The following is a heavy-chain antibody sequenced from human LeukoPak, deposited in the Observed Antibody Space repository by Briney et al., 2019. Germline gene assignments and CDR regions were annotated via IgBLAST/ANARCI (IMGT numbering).Heavy chain of an antibody. J-gene: IGHJ4*02. Sequence: SETLSLTCTVSGGSISSYYWSWIRQPPGKGLEWIGYIYYSGSTNYNPSLKSRVTISVDTSKNQFSLKLSSVTAADTAVYYCARHPGSGEDFDYWGQGTLVTVSS. V-gene: IGHV4-59*08. CDR3: ARHPGSGEDFDY. D-gene: IGHD3-10*01. CDR2: IYYSGST. CDR1: GGSISSYY.